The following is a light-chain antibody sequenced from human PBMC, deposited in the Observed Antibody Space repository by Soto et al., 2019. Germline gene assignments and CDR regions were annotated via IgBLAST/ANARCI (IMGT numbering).Light chain of an antibody. V-gene: IGKV1-5*03. CDR1: QSISAW. Sequence: DIQMTQSPSTLSASVGDRVTITCRASQSISAWLAWYQQKPGKAPKLLIYKASSLESGVPSRFSGSGSGTDFTLTISSLQPDDFATYYCQQYNNYGSWTFGQGTKVDIK. CDR2: KAS. CDR3: QQYNNYGSWT. J-gene: IGKJ1*01.